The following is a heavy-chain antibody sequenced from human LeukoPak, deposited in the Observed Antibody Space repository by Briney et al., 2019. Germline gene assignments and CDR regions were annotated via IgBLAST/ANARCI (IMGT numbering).Heavy chain of an antibody. V-gene: IGHV4-34*01. J-gene: IGHJ5*02. CDR3: AISAAGTAYNWFDP. Sequence: SETLSLTCAVYGGSFSGYYWSWIRQPPGKGLEWIGEINHSGSTNYNPSLKSRVTISVDTSKNQFSLKLSSVTAADTAVYYCAISAAGTAYNWFDPWGQGTLVTVSS. CDR1: GGSFSGYY. CDR2: INHSGST. D-gene: IGHD6-13*01.